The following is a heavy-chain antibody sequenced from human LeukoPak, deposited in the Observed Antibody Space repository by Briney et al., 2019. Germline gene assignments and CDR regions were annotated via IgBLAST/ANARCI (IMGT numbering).Heavy chain of an antibody. D-gene: IGHD1-26*01. CDR2: IYTSGST. CDR1: GGSISSYY. J-gene: IGHJ4*02. CDR3: ARERYSGSTMEYFDY. Sequence: PSETLSLTCTVSGGSISSYYWSWIRQPAGKGLEWIGRIYTSGSTNYNPSLKSRVTMSVDTSKNQFSLKLSSVTAADTAVYYCARERYSGSTMEYFDYWGQGTLVTVSS. V-gene: IGHV4-4*07.